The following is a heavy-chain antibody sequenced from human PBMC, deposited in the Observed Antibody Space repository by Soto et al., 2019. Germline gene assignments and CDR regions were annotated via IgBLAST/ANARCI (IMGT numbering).Heavy chain of an antibody. D-gene: IGHD3-10*01. CDR2: IYYSGST. J-gene: IGHJ5*02. V-gene: IGHV4-39*01. CDR3: ARQAINMVRGVMISFDWFDP. Sequence: SETLSLTCTVSGGSISSSSYYWGWIRQPPGKGLEWIGSIYYSGSTYYNPSLKSRVTISVDTSKNQFSLKLSSVTAADTAVYYCARQAINMVRGVMISFDWFDPWGQGTLVNVSS. CDR1: GGSISSSSYY.